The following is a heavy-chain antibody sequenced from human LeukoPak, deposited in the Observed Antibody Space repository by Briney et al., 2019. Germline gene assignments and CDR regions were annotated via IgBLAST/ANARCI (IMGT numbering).Heavy chain of an antibody. Sequence: SETLSLTCTVTGASISSHYWGWIRQTPGTGLEWIGDIYDRGSTNYNPSLKSRVSISVDTSRNQFSLNLRSVTAADTAVYYCAKIEVGRFDPWGQGTLVTVSS. CDR1: GASISSHY. CDR3: AKIEVGRFDP. V-gene: IGHV4-59*11. D-gene: IGHD1-26*01. CDR2: IYDRGST. J-gene: IGHJ5*02.